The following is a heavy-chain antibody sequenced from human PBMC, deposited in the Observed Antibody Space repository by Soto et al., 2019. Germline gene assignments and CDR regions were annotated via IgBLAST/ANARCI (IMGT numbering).Heavy chain of an antibody. CDR3: ARARHIVLMVYADYYGTDV. CDR2: INPNSGGT. V-gene: IGHV1-2*02. Sequence: ASVKVSCKASGYTFTGYYMHWVRQAPGQGLEWMGWINPNSGGTNYAQKFQGRVTMTRDTSISTAYMELSRLRSDDTAVYYCARARHIVLMVYADYYGTDVWGQGTTVTVSS. J-gene: IGHJ6*02. CDR1: GYTFTGYY. D-gene: IGHD2-8*01.